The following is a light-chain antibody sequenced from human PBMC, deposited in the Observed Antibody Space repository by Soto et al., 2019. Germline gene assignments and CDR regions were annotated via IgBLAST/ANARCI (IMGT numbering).Light chain of an antibody. CDR3: QSYDNSLRGV. CDR2: GNS. V-gene: IGLV1-40*01. CDR1: SSNIGAGYD. J-gene: IGLJ1*01. Sequence: QSVLTQPTSGSGAPGQRITISCTGSSSNIGAGYDVHWYQQLPGTAPKLLIYGNSNRPSGVPDRFSGSKSGTSASLAITGLQAEDEADYYCQSYDNSLRGVFGTGTKVTVL.